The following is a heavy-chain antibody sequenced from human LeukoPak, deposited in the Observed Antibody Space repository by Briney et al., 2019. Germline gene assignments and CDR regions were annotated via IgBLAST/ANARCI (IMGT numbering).Heavy chain of an antibody. V-gene: IGHV1-46*01. CDR2: INPSSGST. CDR1: GYTFTNYY. CDR3: ARDRGVDYCSSGSCSHYYYYMDV. J-gene: IGHJ6*03. D-gene: IGHD2-15*01. Sequence: ASVKVSCKASGYTFTNYYMHWVRQAPGQGLEWMGIINPSSGSTSYAQKFQGRVTMTRDTSTSTVYLELSRLRSEDTAVYYCARDRGVDYCSSGSCSHYYYYMDVWGKGTTVTISS.